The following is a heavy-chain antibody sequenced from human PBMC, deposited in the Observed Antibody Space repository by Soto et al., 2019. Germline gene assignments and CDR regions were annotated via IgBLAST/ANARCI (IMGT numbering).Heavy chain of an antibody. V-gene: IGHV4-4*02. J-gene: IGHJ4*02. D-gene: IGHD6-13*01. CDR3: ARDEYRLGIAAAGTFGY. Sequence: QVQLQESGPGLVKPSGTLSLTCAVSGGSISSSNWWSWVRQPPGKGLEWIGEIYHSGSTNYNPSLKGRVTISVDKSKNQFALKLSSVTAADTAVYYCARDEYRLGIAAAGTFGYWGQGTLVTVSS. CDR1: GGSISSSNW. CDR2: IYHSGST.